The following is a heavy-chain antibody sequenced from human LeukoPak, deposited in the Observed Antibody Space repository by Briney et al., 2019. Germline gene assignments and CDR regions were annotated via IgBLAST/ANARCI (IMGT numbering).Heavy chain of an antibody. J-gene: IGHJ5*02. V-gene: IGHV1-18*01. Sequence: ASVKVSCKASGYTFTSYGISWVRQAPGQGLEWMGWISAYNGNTNYAQKLQGRVTMTTDTSTSTAYMELRSLRSDDTAVYCCARYLRSDSGYDPNWFDPWGQGTLVTVSS. CDR2: ISAYNGNT. D-gene: IGHD5-12*01. CDR3: ARYLRSDSGYDPNWFDP. CDR1: GYTFTSYG.